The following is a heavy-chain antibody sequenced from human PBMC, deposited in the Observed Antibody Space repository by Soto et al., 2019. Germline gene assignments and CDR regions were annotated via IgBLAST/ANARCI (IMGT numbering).Heavy chain of an antibody. D-gene: IGHD3-3*01. CDR1: GFTFSSYA. CDR3: AKLPSIPPLPGGITIFGVVIVSRYYYMDV. J-gene: IGHJ6*03. CDR2: ISGSGGST. V-gene: IGHV3-23*01. Sequence: EVQLLESGGGLVQPGGSLRLSCAASGFTFSSYAMSWVRQAPGKGLEWVSAISGSGGSTYYADSVKGRFTISRDNSKNTLYLQMNSLRAEDTAVYYCAKLPSIPPLPGGITIFGVVIVSRYYYMDVWGKGTTVTVSS.